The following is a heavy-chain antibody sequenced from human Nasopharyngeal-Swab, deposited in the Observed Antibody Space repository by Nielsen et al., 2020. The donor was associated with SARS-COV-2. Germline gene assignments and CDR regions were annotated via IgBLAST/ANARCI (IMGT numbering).Heavy chain of an antibody. D-gene: IGHD3-3*01. CDR2: IWYDGSNK. CDR3: AKDRANSRITIFGVVIYDAFDI. Sequence: GGSLRLSCAASGFTFSSYGMHWVRQAPGKGLEWVAVIWYDGSNKYYADSVKGRFTISRDNSKNTLYLQMNSLRAEDTAVYYCAKDRANSRITIFGVVIYDAFDIWGQGTMVTVSS. V-gene: IGHV3-30*02. CDR1: GFTFSSYG. J-gene: IGHJ3*02.